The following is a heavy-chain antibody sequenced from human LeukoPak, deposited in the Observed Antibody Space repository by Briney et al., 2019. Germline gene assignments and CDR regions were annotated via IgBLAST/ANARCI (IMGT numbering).Heavy chain of an antibody. CDR1: GGSIGSYY. CDR2: IYYSGST. D-gene: IGHD5-24*01. Sequence: PSETLSLTCTVSGGSIGSYYWSWIRQPPGKGLEWIGYIYYSGSTNYNPSLKSRVTISVDTSKNQFSLKLSSVTAADTAVYYCARQDDYNWNYFDYWGQGTLVTVSS. CDR3: ARQDDYNWNYFDY. V-gene: IGHV4-59*08. J-gene: IGHJ4*02.